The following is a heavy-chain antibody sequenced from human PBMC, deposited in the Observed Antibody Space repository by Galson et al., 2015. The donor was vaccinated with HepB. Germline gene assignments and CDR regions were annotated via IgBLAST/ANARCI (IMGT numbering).Heavy chain of an antibody. V-gene: IGHV1-18*01. Sequence: SVKISCKASGYTFTSHGISWVRQAPGQGLEWMGWISGYTGDTNYAQNFQGRVTVSTDTPTRTAYMDLRSLRSDDTAVYYCARAPPTAVGPLGAFDLWGQGTMVTVSS. D-gene: IGHD6-13*01. CDR1: GYTFTSHG. CDR3: ARAPPTAVGPLGAFDL. CDR2: ISGYTGDT. J-gene: IGHJ3*01.